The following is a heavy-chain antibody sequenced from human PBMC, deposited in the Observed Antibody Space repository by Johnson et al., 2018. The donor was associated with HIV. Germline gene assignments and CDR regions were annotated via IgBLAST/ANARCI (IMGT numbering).Heavy chain of an antibody. CDR3: ASGVYSSSWSWDVAFDI. CDR2: ISTSGSTI. V-gene: IGHV3-11*04. Sequence: QVQLVESGGGGVQPGRSLRLSCAASTFTFRDYYMSWIRQAPGTGLEWVSYISTSGSTIYYADSVKGRFTISRDNSKNTLYLQMNSLRAEDTAVYYCASGVYSSSWSWDVAFDIWGQGTMVTVSS. D-gene: IGHD6-13*01. CDR1: TFTFRDYY. J-gene: IGHJ3*02.